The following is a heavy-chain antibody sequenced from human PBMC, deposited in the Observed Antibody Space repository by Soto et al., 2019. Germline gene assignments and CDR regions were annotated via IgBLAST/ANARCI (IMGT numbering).Heavy chain of an antibody. CDR1: GFTFSSYG. J-gene: IGHJ4*02. Sequence: GGSLRLSCAASGFTFSSYGMHWVRQAPGKGLEWVAVISYDGSNKYYADSVKGRFTISRDNSKNTLYLQMNSLRAEDTAVYYCAKDPSAAGYGFDYGGQGTLVTVSS. V-gene: IGHV3-30*18. CDR3: AKDPSAAGYGFDY. CDR2: ISYDGSNK. D-gene: IGHD6-13*01.